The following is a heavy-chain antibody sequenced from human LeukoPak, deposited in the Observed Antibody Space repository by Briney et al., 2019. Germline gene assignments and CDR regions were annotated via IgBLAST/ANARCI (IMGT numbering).Heavy chain of an antibody. Sequence: SETLSLTCAVSGVSISSYYWSWIRQAPGKGLEWIGYICDSGSTNYNPSLKSRGTISVDTSKNQCSLKLSSVTAADTAVYYCARVSSGYSSREFDYWGKGTLVTVSS. CDR3: ARVSSGYSSREFDY. D-gene: IGHD6-13*01. J-gene: IGHJ4*02. CDR2: ICDSGST. V-gene: IGHV4-59*01. CDR1: GVSISSYY.